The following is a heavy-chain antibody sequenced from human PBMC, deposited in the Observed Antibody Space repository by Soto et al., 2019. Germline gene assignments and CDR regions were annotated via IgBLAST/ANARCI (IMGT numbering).Heavy chain of an antibody. CDR2: ISGSGGNT. V-gene: IGHV3-23*01. CDR1: GFTFSSYA. Sequence: EVQLLESGGGLVQPGGSLRLSCAASGFTFSSYAMSWVRQAPGKGLEWVSGISGSGGNTYYADSVKGRFTISRDKSKNTLYLQMNSMRVEDTAIYYCARAFCSASSCSRGYFDYWGQGTLVTVSS. J-gene: IGHJ4*02. CDR3: ARAFCSASSCSRGYFDY. D-gene: IGHD2-15*01.